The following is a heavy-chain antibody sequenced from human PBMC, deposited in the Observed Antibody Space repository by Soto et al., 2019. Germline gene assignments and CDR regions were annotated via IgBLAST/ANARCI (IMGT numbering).Heavy chain of an antibody. Sequence: GESLKISCKGSGYSFTSYWIAWVRQVPGKGLELMGVIYPGDSYTNYSPSFQGHVTISVDKSISTAYLQWSSLKASDTAMYYCARPYFGVGYCSSTSCPWAFDIWGQGTMVTVSS. CDR2: IYPGDSYT. V-gene: IGHV5-51*01. D-gene: IGHD2-2*01. J-gene: IGHJ3*02. CDR1: GYSFTSYW. CDR3: ARPYFGVGYCSSTSCPWAFDI.